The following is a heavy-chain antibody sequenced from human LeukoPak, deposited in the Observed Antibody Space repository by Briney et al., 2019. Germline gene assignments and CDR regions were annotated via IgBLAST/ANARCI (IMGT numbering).Heavy chain of an antibody. D-gene: IGHD6-13*01. V-gene: IGHV1-3*01. J-gene: IGHJ4*02. CDR1: GYTFTSYA. CDR2: INAGNGNT. Sequence: ASVKVSCKASGYTFTSYAMHWVRQAPGQRLEWMGWINAGNGNTKYSQKFQGRVTITRDTSACTAYMELSSLRSEDTAVYYCARVARYSSSWVQIDYWGQGTLVTVSS. CDR3: ARVARYSSSWVQIDY.